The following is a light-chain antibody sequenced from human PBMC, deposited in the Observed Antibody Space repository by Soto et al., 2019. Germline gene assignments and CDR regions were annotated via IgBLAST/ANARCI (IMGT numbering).Light chain of an antibody. CDR1: QSISSW. J-gene: IGKJ1*01. CDR2: KAS. Sequence: DIEMTQSPSTLSASVGDRVTITCRASQSISSWLAWYQQKPGKAPKLLIYKASSLESGVPSRFSGSGSGTEFTRTISSLQPDDFATYYCQQYNSYSWTFGQGTKVDI. CDR3: QQYNSYSWT. V-gene: IGKV1-5*03.